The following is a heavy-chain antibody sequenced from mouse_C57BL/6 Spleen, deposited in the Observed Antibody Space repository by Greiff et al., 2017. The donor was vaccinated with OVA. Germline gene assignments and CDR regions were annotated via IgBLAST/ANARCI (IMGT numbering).Heavy chain of an antibody. Sequence: QAQLQQPGAELVKPGASVKLSCKASGYTFTSYWMHWVKQRPGQGLEWIGMIHPNSGSTNYNEKFKSKATLTVDKSSSTAYMQLSSLTSEDSAVYYCAINWDRFAYWGQGTLVTVSA. CDR1: GYTFTSYW. V-gene: IGHV1-64*01. CDR2: IHPNSGST. CDR3: AINWDRFAY. J-gene: IGHJ3*01. D-gene: IGHD4-1*01.